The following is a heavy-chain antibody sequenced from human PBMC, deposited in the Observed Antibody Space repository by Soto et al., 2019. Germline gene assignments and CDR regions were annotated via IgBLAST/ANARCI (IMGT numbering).Heavy chain of an antibody. CDR2: IYANGNS. V-gene: IGHV4-4*07. CDR1: GGSISSYY. CDR3: ARGAGPPSFDP. Sequence: SETLSLTCTVSGGSISSYYWSWIRQPAGKGLEWIGRIYANGNSDYNPSLKSRVTVSIDTSKNQFSLKVTSVTAADTAVYYCARGAGPPSFDPWGQGTLVTVSS. J-gene: IGHJ5*02.